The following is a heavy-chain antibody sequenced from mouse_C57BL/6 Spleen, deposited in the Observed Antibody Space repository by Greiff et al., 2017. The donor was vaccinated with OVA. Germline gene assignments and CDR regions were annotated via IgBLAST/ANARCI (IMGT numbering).Heavy chain of an antibody. V-gene: IGHV1-64*01. CDR1: GYTFTSYW. CDR2: IHPNSGST. J-gene: IGHJ3*01. Sequence: QVQLQQPGAELVKPGASVKLSCKASGYTFTSYWMHWVKQRPGQGLEWIGMIHPNSGSTNYNEKFKSKATLTVDKSSSTAYMQLSSLTSEDSAVYYCARGYSNSAWCAYWGQGTLVTVSA. D-gene: IGHD2-5*01. CDR3: ARGYSNSAWCAY.